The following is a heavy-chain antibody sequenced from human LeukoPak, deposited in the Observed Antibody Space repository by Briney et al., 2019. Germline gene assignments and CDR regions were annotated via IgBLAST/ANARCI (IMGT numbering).Heavy chain of an antibody. D-gene: IGHD4-17*01. CDR2: IGGSGGST. CDR1: GFTFITYA. Sequence: GSLRLSCAASGFTFITYAMRWVRQAPGKGLEWVSVIGGSGGSTYYADSVKGRFTISRDNSKNTLYLQMNSLRAEDTAVYYCAKSSLVTTPLYYFDYWGQGTLVTVSS. J-gene: IGHJ4*02. V-gene: IGHV3-23*01. CDR3: AKSSLVTTPLYYFDY.